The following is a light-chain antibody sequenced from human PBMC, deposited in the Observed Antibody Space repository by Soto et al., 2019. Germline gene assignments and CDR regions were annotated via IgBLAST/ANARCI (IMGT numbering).Light chain of an antibody. Sequence: EIVMTQSPATLSVSPGERATLSCRASQSVSSNLAWYQQKPGQAPTLLIYHASTRATGIPARFSGSGSGTEFTLTISSLQAEDFEVDYCQQYNKWPLSFGGGTKVEIK. J-gene: IGKJ4*01. CDR2: HAS. V-gene: IGKV3-15*01. CDR1: QSVSSN. CDR3: QQYNKWPLS.